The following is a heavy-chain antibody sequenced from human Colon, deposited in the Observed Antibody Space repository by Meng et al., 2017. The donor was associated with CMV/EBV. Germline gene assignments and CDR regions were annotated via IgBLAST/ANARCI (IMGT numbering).Heavy chain of an antibody. CDR1: GFTFSRYT. V-gene: IGHV3-23*01. Sequence: GGSLRLSCTASGFTFSRYTMNWVRQAPGKGLEWVSRISASGGNTYYADSVKGRFSVSRDNSNSTLFLQLNSLRAEDTAIYYCAKDRWGVSVGGSDYWGQGTLVTVSS. D-gene: IGHD3-16*01. CDR3: AKDRWGVSVGGSDY. CDR2: ISASGGNT. J-gene: IGHJ4*02.